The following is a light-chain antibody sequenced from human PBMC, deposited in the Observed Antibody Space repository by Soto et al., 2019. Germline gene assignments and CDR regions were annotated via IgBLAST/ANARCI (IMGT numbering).Light chain of an antibody. Sequence: EIVLTQSPGTLSLSPGERVTLSCRASQSVGSHHLAWYQQKPGQAPRLLIYGASSRATDIPDRFSASGSGTHFTLTITRLEPEDFALYYCQVYSSPGFTFGPGTKVDIK. CDR3: QVYSSPGFT. CDR2: GAS. J-gene: IGKJ3*01. V-gene: IGKV3-20*01. CDR1: QSVGSHH.